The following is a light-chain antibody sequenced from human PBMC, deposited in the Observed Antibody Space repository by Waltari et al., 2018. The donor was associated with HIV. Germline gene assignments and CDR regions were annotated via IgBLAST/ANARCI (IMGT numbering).Light chain of an antibody. J-gene: IGLJ2*01. Sequence: QSALTQPASVSGSPGQSITISCTGTISDIGSYNLVSWYQQYPGRAPKLIIYEVTKRPSGVSDRFSGSKSGKRASLTVAGLKVEDEADYYCCSYAGGRVFVLFGGGTRLTV. CDR2: EVT. CDR1: ISDIGSYNL. CDR3: CSYAGGRVFVL. V-gene: IGLV2-23*02.